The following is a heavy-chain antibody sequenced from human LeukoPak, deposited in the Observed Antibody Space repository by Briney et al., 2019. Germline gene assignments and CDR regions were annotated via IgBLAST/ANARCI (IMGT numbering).Heavy chain of an antibody. CDR3: ARGVAGTGSWFQH. J-gene: IGHJ1*01. Sequence: GGSLRLYCAASGFTFSSYNMNWVRQDPGKGLERVSYISSSSNSIYYADSVKGRFTISRDNAKNSLYLQMHSLRAEDTAVYYCARGVAGTGSWFQHWGQGTLVTVSS. CDR1: GFTFSSYN. D-gene: IGHD3-10*01. V-gene: IGHV3-48*01. CDR2: ISSSSNSI.